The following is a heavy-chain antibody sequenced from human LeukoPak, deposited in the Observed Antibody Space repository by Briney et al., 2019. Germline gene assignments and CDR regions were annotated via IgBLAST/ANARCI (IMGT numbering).Heavy chain of an antibody. CDR3: ATRPEQQLILDY. CDR2: IYHDGGT. V-gene: IGHV4-38-2*02. J-gene: IGHJ4*02. D-gene: IGHD6-13*01. Sequence: KPSETLSLTCTVSGYSISNGYYWGWIRQPPGKGLEWIGTIYHDGGTYYNPSLESRVTISVDTSKNQFSLKLSSVTAAGTAVYFCATRPEQQLILDYWGQGTLVTVSS. CDR1: GYSISNGYY.